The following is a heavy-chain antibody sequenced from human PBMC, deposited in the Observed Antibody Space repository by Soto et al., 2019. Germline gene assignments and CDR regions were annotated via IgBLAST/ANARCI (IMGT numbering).Heavy chain of an antibody. CDR1: GFAFSNYS. V-gene: IGHV3-21*01. CDR2: ISIAGTYI. J-gene: IGHJ4*02. D-gene: IGHD5-12*01. Sequence: GGSLRLSCVASGFAFSNYSMTWVRQAPGKGLELVSSISIAGTYIYYADSVKGRFTISSDTATNSLYLQMNSLRAEDTAVYYCARAVKAMRVRLPDYWGQGTLVTVSS. CDR3: ARAVKAMRVRLPDY.